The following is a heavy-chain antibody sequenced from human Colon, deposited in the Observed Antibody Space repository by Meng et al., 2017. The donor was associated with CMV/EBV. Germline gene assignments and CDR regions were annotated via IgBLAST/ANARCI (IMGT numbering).Heavy chain of an antibody. CDR3: ARVRPYISDWTFDF. J-gene: IGHJ4*02. V-gene: IGHV2-70D*14. Sequence: GPTLVKPTETLTLTCTFSGFSLNAPLMRVVWIRQSPGQALEWLARVDWTDDKFYKSSLKTRLTISKDTSKNQVVLTMTDMDPVDTASYFCARVRPYISDWTFDFWGPGILVTLSS. CDR1: GFSLNAPLMR. D-gene: IGHD2-21*02. CDR2: VDWTDDK.